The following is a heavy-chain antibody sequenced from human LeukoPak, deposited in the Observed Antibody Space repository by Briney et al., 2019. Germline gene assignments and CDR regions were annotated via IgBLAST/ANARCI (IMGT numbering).Heavy chain of an antibody. CDR1: GGTFSSYA. J-gene: IGHJ3*02. CDR2: IIPIFGTA. CDR3: ARDLSRIVGATSSFDI. Sequence: GASVKVSCKASGGTFSSYAISWVRQAPGQGLEWMGGIIPIFGTANYAQKFQGRVTITADESTSTAYMELSSLRSEDTAVYYCARDLSRIVGATSSFDIWGQGTMVTVSS. D-gene: IGHD1-26*01. V-gene: IGHV1-69*13.